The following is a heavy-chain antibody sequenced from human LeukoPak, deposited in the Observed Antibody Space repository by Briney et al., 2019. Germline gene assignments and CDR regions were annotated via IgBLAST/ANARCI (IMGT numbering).Heavy chain of an antibody. CDR3: TTDPAGDSFEY. CDR1: GFSFKYAW. CDR2: IKSKTDGGTT. Sequence: PGGSLRLSCEASGFSFKYAWMSWARQAPGKGLEWIGRIKSKTDGGTTEYAAPVKGRFTISRDDSKNTFYLQLKSLKMEDTAVYYCTTDPAGDSFEYWGQGTLVTVPS. V-gene: IGHV3-15*01. J-gene: IGHJ4*02. D-gene: IGHD4-17*01.